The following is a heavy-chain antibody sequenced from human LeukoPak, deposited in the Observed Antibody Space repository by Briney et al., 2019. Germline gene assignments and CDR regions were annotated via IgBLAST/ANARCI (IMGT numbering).Heavy chain of an antibody. CDR1: GGSLSSRSHY. CDR2: VYFTGST. D-gene: IGHD3-3*01. V-gene: IGHV4-39*01. CDR3: ARAESGPTAFFDY. J-gene: IGHJ4*02. Sequence: PPETLSLTCTVSGGSLSSRSHYWGCIRQFPGKGLQWIASVYFTGSTYYNPSLTSRATVSVDTPKNQFSLKLSSVTAADTAVYYCARAESGPTAFFDYWGQGTLVTVSS.